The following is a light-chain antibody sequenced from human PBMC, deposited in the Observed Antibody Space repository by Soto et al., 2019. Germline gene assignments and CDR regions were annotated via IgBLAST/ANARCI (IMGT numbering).Light chain of an antibody. V-gene: IGKV1-39*01. CDR2: DAS. CDR3: QQSDSTPYT. CDR1: QSISTF. J-gene: IGKJ2*01. Sequence: DIQMTQSPSSLSASVGDRVTINCRASQSISTFLNWYQQKPGQAPKVLISDASTLQSGVPSRFSGRGSGTDFTLTISSLQPEDFATYYCQQSDSTPYTFCQGTTLETK.